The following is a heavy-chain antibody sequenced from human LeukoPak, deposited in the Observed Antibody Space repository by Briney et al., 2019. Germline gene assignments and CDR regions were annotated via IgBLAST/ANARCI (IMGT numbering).Heavy chain of an antibody. Sequence: GGSLRLSCAASGFTFSSHGMNWVRQAPGKGLEWVSGIGGTGGFITYYAESVKGRSTVSRDDSKNKLYLQMNSLRADDTAIYYCARDLGWLHYEDWGQGTLVTVSS. CDR3: ARDLGWLHYED. V-gene: IGHV3-23*01. CDR1: GFTFSSHG. D-gene: IGHD5-12*01. CDR2: IGGTGGFIT. J-gene: IGHJ4*02.